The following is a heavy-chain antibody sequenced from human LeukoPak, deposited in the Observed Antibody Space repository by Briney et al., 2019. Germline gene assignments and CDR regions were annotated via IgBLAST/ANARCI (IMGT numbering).Heavy chain of an antibody. J-gene: IGHJ4*02. CDR3: ARDETGVGSGGIDF. CDR2: ISSGGSTI. Sequence: PGGSLRLSCAASGFTFSIYSMNWVRQTPGKGLEWVAYISSGGSTIYYADSVRGRFTISRDSARNSLYLQMNSLRDEDTAVYYCARDETGVGSGGIDFWGRGPWSPSPQ. V-gene: IGHV3-48*02. D-gene: IGHD2-8*02. CDR1: GFTFSIYS.